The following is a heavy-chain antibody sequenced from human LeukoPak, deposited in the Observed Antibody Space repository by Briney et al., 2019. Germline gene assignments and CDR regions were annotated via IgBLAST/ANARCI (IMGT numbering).Heavy chain of an antibody. J-gene: IGHJ2*01. CDR2: ISSGGGNTK. V-gene: IGHV3-33*03. Sequence: PGGSLRLSCVASGLTFTNFGVHCVRDARGKGLEWGAIISSGGGNTKYYAESLKHRFTISRDDSKDTVYLQKNRLRVEDTAVYYCVVILVPGGVWHFDLWGRGTLVTVSS. CDR3: VVILVPGGVWHFDL. CDR1: GLTFTNFG. D-gene: IGHD2-2*01.